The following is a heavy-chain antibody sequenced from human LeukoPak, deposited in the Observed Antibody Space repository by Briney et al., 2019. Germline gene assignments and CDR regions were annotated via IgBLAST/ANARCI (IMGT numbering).Heavy chain of an antibody. D-gene: IGHD6-13*01. V-gene: IGHV1-69*06. CDR2: IIPIFGTA. J-gene: IGHJ4*02. CDR3: ARDLRYSSSWYPYYFDY. CDR1: GGTFSGYA. Sequence: ASVKVSCKASGGTFSGYAISWVRQAPGQGLEWMGGIIPIFGTANYAQKFQGRVTITADKSTSTAYMELSSLRSEDTAVYYCARDLRYSSSWYPYYFDYWGQGTLVTVSS.